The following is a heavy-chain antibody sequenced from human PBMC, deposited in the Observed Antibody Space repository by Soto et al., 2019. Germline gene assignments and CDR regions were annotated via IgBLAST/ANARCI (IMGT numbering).Heavy chain of an antibody. Sequence: SETLSLTCTVSVFSISSYYGSWIRQPPGKGLEWIGYIYYSGSTNYNPSLKSRVTISVDTSKNQFSLKLSSVNAADTAVYYCERGDYDFWSGSEKNKYNWFDPWGQGTLVTVSS. CDR2: IYYSGST. V-gene: IGHV4-59*01. CDR1: VFSISSYY. D-gene: IGHD3-3*01. J-gene: IGHJ5*02. CDR3: ERGDYDFWSGSEKNKYNWFDP.